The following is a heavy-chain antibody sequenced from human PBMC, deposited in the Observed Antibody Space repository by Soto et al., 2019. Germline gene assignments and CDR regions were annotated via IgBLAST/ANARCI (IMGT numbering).Heavy chain of an antibody. Sequence: QLQLQESGPGLVKPSETLSLTCTVSGGSISSSSYYWGWIRQPPGKGLEWIGSIYYSGSTYYNPSLKGRVTISVDTSKNQFSLKLSSVTAADTAVYYCARSWIQLWLQDYWGQGTLVTVSS. CDR3: ARSWIQLWLQDY. D-gene: IGHD5-18*01. CDR2: IYYSGST. CDR1: GGSISSSSYY. V-gene: IGHV4-39*01. J-gene: IGHJ4*02.